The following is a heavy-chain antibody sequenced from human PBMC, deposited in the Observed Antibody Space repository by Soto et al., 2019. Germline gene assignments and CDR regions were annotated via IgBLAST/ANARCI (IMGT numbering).Heavy chain of an antibody. D-gene: IGHD2-15*01. CDR1: GFSFSPRGVG. CDR3: AHRHRVVTVTDGFDF. J-gene: IGHJ4*02. Sequence: QITLNESGPTLVKPTQTLTLTCSFSGFSFSPRGVGVGGIRQPPGKSPECLAVLYSNDHKRYNPSLQTRVSITKDTSKRTVVLTMTNMEPADTAKCFCAHRHRVVTVTDGFDFWGQGILVTVTS. CDR2: LYSNDHK. V-gene: IGHV2-5*01.